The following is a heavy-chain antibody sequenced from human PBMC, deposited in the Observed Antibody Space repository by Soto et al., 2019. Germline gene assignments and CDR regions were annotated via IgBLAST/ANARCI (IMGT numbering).Heavy chain of an antibody. V-gene: IGHV1-69*13. CDR3: ARGAWIQLWLDY. D-gene: IGHD5-18*01. J-gene: IGHJ4*02. Sequence: ASVKVSCKASGGTFSSYAISWVRQAPGQGLEWMGGIIPIFGTANYAQKFQGRVAITADESTSTAYMELSSLRSEDTAVYYCARGAWIQLWLDYRGQGTLVTVSS. CDR1: GGTFSSYA. CDR2: IIPIFGTA.